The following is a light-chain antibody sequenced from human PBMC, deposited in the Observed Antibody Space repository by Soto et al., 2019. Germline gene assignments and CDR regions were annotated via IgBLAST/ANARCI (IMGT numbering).Light chain of an antibody. Sequence: QSVLTQPASVSGSPGQSITISCTGTSSDVGGYNYVSWYQHHPGKAPKLIIYEVNNRPSGVSNRFSGSKSGNTASLTISGLQADDEADYYCSSYTTSSTLVFGGGTKLTVL. CDR1: SSDVGGYNY. J-gene: IGLJ3*02. CDR2: EVN. CDR3: SSYTTSSTLV. V-gene: IGLV2-14*01.